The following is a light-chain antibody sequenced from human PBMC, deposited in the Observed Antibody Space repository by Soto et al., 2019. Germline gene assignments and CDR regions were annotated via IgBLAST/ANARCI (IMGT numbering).Light chain of an antibody. J-gene: IGLJ3*02. Sequence: QSVLTQPPSASGTPGQRVTISCSGSTSNIGSNYVYWYQHHLGKAPKVMIYEVNKRPSGVPDRFSGSKSGNTASLTVSGLQAEDEAEYFCGSYAGSNAWVFGGGTKLTVL. CDR2: EVN. CDR1: TSNIGSNY. V-gene: IGLV2-8*01. CDR3: GSYAGSNAWV.